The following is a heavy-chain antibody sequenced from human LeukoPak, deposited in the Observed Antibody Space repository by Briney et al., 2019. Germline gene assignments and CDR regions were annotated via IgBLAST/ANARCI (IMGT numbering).Heavy chain of an antibody. CDR3: AKMSGYTSGWIDY. V-gene: IGHV3-9*03. J-gene: IGHJ4*02. D-gene: IGHD6-19*01. CDR2: ITWNSGRI. Sequence: PGRSLRLSCAASGFTFNDFAMHWVRQAPGKGLEWVSGITWNSGRIAYADSVKGRFTISRDNAKNSLYLQMNSLRAEDMALYYCAKMSGYTSGWIDYGGQGALVSVSS. CDR1: GFTFNDFA.